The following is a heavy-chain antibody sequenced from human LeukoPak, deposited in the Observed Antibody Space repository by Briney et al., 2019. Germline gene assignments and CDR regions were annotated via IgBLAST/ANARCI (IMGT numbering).Heavy chain of an antibody. D-gene: IGHD6-25*01. J-gene: IGHJ4*02. CDR1: GFTFSSYG. Sequence: GGSLRLSCAASGFTFSSYGMHWVRQAPGKGLEWVAFIRYDGSNKYYADSVKGRFTISRDNSKNTLYLQMNSLRAEDTAVYYCAKVVGRGYGFGIYYWGQGTLVTVSS. V-gene: IGHV3-30*02. CDR2: IRYDGSNK. CDR3: AKVVGRGYGFGIYY.